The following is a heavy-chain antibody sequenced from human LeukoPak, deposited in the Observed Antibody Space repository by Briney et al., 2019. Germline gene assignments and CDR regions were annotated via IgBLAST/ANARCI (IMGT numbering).Heavy chain of an antibody. D-gene: IGHD1-26*01. CDR1: GYSISSGLY. CDR2: NSNSRST. J-gene: IGHJ4*02. Sequence: SETLSLTCTVSGYSISSGLYWGWIRQPPGKGLEWIGSNSNSRSTYYNPSLKSRVTISVATSNNQFSLKLSSVTAAVTAVYYCAATTIRLGYWGQGSLVTVSS. CDR3: AATTIRLGY. V-gene: IGHV4-38-2*02.